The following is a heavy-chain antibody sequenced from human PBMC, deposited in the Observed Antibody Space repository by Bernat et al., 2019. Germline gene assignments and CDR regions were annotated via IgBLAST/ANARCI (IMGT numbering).Heavy chain of an antibody. Sequence: QVQLVESGGGVVQPGRSLRLSCAASGFTFSSYGMHWVRQAPGKGLEWVAVISYDGSNKYYADSVKGRFTISRYNSKNTLYLQMNSLRAEETAVYYCAKLLYSGYDPSRDYWGQGTLVTVSS. CDR1: GFTFSSYG. CDR3: AKLLYSGYDPSRDY. CDR2: ISYDGSNK. J-gene: IGHJ4*02. D-gene: IGHD5-12*01. V-gene: IGHV3-30*18.